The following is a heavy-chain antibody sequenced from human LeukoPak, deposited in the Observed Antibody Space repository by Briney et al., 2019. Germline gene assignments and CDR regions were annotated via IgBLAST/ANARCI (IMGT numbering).Heavy chain of an antibody. CDR3: AKAGEDGSGPNWFDP. J-gene: IGHJ5*02. CDR2: IYYSGST. Sequence: SETLSLTCNVFGGSISSFHYYWGWIRQPPGKGLEWIGDIYYSGSTYYNPSLKSRVSLSLDKSKNQFSLKLRSVTAADTAVYYCAKAGEDGSGPNWFDPWGQGTLVTVSS. CDR1: GGSISSFHYY. D-gene: IGHD3-10*01. V-gene: IGHV4-39*07.